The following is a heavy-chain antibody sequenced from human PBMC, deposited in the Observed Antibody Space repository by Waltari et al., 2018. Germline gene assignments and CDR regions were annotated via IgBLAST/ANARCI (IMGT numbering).Heavy chain of an antibody. V-gene: IGHV3-23*01. CDR3: ATRNYLDS. CDR1: VFTFSRFA. J-gene: IGHJ4*02. Sequence: EMQLLASGGGLVQPGGSLRLPFAASVFTFSRFAMNWVRQAPGKGLEWVSIINDRGDITNTADSLKGRFTVSRDNSRDTLYLHMNNLTAEDTAVYYCATRNYLDSWGRGALVTVSS. CDR2: INDRGDIT.